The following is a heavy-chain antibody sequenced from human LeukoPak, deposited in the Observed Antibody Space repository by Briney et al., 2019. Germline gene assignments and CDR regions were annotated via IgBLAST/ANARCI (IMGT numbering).Heavy chain of an antibody. CDR2: ISAYNGNT. J-gene: IGHJ5*02. Sequence: ASVKVSCKASGYTFTTYGISWVRLSPGQGLEWMGWISAYNGNTNYAQQFQGRVTMTTDTSMSTAYMELRSLRSDDTAVYYCARDLIAVRPGWFDPWGQGSLVTVSS. V-gene: IGHV1-18*01. CDR1: GYTFTTYG. CDR3: ARDLIAVRPGWFDP. D-gene: IGHD6-6*01.